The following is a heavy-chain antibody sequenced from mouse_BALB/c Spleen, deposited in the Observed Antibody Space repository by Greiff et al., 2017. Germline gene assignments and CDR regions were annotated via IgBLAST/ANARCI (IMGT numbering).Heavy chain of an antibody. V-gene: IGHV2-2-1*01. Sequence: QVQLKQSGPGLVQPSQTLSITCTSSGFRLTSYGVHWERHAPGQGLEWLGVICSGVHTDYNAAFISRLSISKDNSKSQVFFTMNSLQADDTAIYCCARDRTSLDYWGKGTTHTVSS. J-gene: IGHJ2*01. CDR3: ARDRTSLDY. CDR2: ICSGVHT. CDR1: GFRLTSYG.